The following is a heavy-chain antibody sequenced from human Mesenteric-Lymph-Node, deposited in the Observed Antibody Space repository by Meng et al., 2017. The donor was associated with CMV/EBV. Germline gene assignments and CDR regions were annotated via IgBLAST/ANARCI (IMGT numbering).Heavy chain of an antibody. CDR3: ARLKYMGSGLTIDY. Sequence: TVSGAAMSSYFWTRVRQPPGKGLEWRRYGNYSGSTNYNPSLKSRLTISVDTASKQFSLELTSVAAADTAVYYCARLKYMGSGLTIDYWGRGTLVTVSS. CDR1: GAAMSSYF. J-gene: IGHJ4*02. CDR2: GNYSGST. D-gene: IGHD1-26*01. V-gene: IGHV4-59*08.